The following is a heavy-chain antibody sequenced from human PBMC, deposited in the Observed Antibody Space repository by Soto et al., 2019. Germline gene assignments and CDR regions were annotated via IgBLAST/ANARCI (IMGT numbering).Heavy chain of an antibody. J-gene: IGHJ6*02. CDR3: ARDSLGLHGMDV. V-gene: IGHV3-33*01. Sequence: QVQLVESGGGVVQPGRSLRLSCAASGFTFSSYGMHWVRQAPGKGLEWVAVIWYDGSIKYNADSVKGRFTISRDNSKNTLYLQMNSLRAEDTAVYYCARDSLGLHGMDVWGQGTTVTVSS. CDR2: IWYDGSIK. D-gene: IGHD3-16*01. CDR1: GFTFSSYG.